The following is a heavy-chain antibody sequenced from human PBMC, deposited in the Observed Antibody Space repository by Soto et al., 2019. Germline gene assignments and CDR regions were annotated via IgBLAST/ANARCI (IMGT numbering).Heavy chain of an antibody. CDR3: ARESTMVRDYYYYGMDV. J-gene: IGHJ6*02. D-gene: IGHD3-10*01. V-gene: IGHV1-69*13. CDR1: GGTFSSYA. Sequence: SVKVSCKASGGTFSSYAISWVRQAPGQGLEWMGGIIPIFGTANYAQKFQGRVTITADESTSTAYMELSSLRSEDTAVYYCARESTMVRDYYYYGMDVWGQGTTVTVSS. CDR2: IIPIFGTA.